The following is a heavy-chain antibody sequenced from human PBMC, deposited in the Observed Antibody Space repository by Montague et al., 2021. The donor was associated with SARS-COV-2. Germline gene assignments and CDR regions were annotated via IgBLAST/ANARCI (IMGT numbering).Heavy chain of an antibody. CDR3: ARIPEYSSGGGPDWYFDL. J-gene: IGHJ2*01. CDR1: GFSVSTSGLC. Sequence: PALVKPTQTLTLTCTFSGFSVSTSGLCVSWIRQPPGKALEWLALIDWDDDTYYSTSLKTRLTISKDTSKNQVVLTMTDMDPGDAGTYYCARIPEYSSGGGPDWYFDLWGRGTLVTVSS. V-gene: IGHV2-70*01. CDR2: IDWDDDT. D-gene: IGHD6-19*01.